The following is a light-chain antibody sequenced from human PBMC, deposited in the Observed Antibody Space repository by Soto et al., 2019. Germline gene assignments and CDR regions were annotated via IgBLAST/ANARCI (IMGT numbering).Light chain of an antibody. CDR2: GVS. V-gene: IGKV3-15*01. CDR3: QQGHDWPLT. CDR1: QRISGE. Sequence: EIVMTQSPATLSVSPGERAPLSSRASQRISGELAWYKQRPGQPPRLLIYGVSTRATGVPDRFSGSGSGSDFTLSISGLQSEDFAVYYCQQGHDWPLTFGQGTRLDI. J-gene: IGKJ2*01.